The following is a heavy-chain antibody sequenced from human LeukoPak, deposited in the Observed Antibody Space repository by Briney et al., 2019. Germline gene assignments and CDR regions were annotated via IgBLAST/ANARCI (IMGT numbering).Heavy chain of an antibody. CDR1: GFTFSSYA. CDR3: ARDITAAAGMDVDAFDI. D-gene: IGHD6-13*01. Sequence: GRSLRLSCAASGFTFSSYAMHWVRQAPGKGLEWVAVISYDGSNKYYADSVKGRFTISRDNSKNTLYLQMNSLRAEDTAVYYCARDITAAAGMDVDAFDIWGQGTMVTVSS. J-gene: IGHJ3*02. V-gene: IGHV3-30-3*01. CDR2: ISYDGSNK.